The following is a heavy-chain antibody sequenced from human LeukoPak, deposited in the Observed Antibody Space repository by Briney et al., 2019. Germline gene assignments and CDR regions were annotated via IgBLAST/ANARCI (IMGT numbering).Heavy chain of an antibody. J-gene: IGHJ4*02. Sequence: SETLSLTCTVSGGSVSSGSYYWSWIRQPPGKGLEWIGYIYYSGSTNYNPSRKSRVTISVDTSKNQFSLKLSSVTAADTAVYYCASQYYYGGDTYYFDYWGQGTLVTVSS. V-gene: IGHV4-61*01. CDR3: ASQYYYGGDTYYFDY. D-gene: IGHD3-10*01. CDR1: GGSVSSGSYY. CDR2: IYYSGST.